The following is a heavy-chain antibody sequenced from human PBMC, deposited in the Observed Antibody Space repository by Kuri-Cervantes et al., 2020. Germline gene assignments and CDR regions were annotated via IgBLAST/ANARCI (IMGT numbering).Heavy chain of an antibody. V-gene: IGHV1-69*06. Sequence: SVKVSCKASKDTFSTYTINWVRQAPGQGLEWMGGIIPVFGRRNYAQNFQGRVTITADKSTSTAYMELSSLRSEDTAAYYCAKEGGALTGSYFDYWGQGTLVTVSS. CDR3: AKEGGALTGSYFDY. CDR2: IIPVFGRR. D-gene: IGHD7-27*01. CDR1: KDTFSTYT. J-gene: IGHJ4*02.